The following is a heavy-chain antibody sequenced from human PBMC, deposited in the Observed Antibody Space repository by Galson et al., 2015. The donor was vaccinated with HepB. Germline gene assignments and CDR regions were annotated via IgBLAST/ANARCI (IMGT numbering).Heavy chain of an antibody. D-gene: IGHD3-10*01. V-gene: IGHV5-51*01. J-gene: IGHJ3*02. CDR2: IYPGDSDT. Sequence: QSGAEVKKPGESLKISCKGSGYSFTSYWIGWVRQMPGKGLEWMGIIYPGDSDTRYSPSFQGQVTISADKSISTAYLQWSSLKASDTAMYYCARRITMVRGVPDAFDIWGQGTMVTVSS. CDR3: ARRITMVRGVPDAFDI. CDR1: GYSFTSYW.